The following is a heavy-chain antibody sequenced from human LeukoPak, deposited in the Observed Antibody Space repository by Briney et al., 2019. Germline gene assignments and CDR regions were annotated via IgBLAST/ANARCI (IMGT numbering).Heavy chain of an antibody. CDR1: GFTFNIYP. D-gene: IGHD3-3*01. J-gene: IGHJ3*01. V-gene: IGHV3-30-3*01. CDR3: ARESGWGLPHAFDF. CDR2: ISYDGNKI. Sequence: GGSLRLSCAASGFTFNIYPLHWVRQAPGKGLEWVTLISYDGNKIYYADSAKGRFTISRDNSKNTLYLQMNNLRAEDTAVYYCARESGWGLPHAFDFWGQGTMVAVSS.